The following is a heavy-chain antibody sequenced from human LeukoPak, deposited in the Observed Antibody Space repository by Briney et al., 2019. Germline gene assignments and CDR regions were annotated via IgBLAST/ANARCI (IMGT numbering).Heavy chain of an antibody. Sequence: AGSLRLSCAASGFTISSYEMNWVRHAPAKGLEWVSYISSSGSTIYYADSVKGRFTISRDNAKNSLYLQMNNLRAEDTAVYYCAELGITMIGGVWGKGATVTISP. CDR2: ISSSGSTI. CDR1: GFTISSYE. D-gene: IGHD3-10*02. V-gene: IGHV3-48*03. J-gene: IGHJ6*04. CDR3: AELGITMIGGV.